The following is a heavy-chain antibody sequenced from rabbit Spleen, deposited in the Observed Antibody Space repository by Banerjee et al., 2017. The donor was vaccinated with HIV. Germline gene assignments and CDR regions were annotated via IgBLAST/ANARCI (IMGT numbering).Heavy chain of an antibody. D-gene: IGHD8-1*01. CDR1: GFSFSDRDV. J-gene: IGHJ4*01. V-gene: IGHV1S40*01. CDR3: ARNLENFAGGSYLDL. CDR2: INTYTVKS. Sequence: QSLEESGGDLVKPGASLTLTCKASGFSFSDRDVMCWVRQAAGKGLEWIACINTYTVKSVYASWATGRFTFSRTSSTTVTLQMTSLTAADTAAYFCARNLENFAGGSYLDLWGQGTLVTVS.